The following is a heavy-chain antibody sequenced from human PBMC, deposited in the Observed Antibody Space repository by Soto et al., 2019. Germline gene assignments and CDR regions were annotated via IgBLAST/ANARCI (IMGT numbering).Heavy chain of an antibody. CDR3: AREEEWEPYDAFDI. CDR1: GFTFSSYS. CDR2: ISSSSSYI. Sequence: EVQLVESGGGLVKPGGSLRLSCAASGFTFSSYSMNWVRQAPGKGLEWVSSISSSSSYIYYADSVKGRFTISRDNAKNSLYLQMNSLRAEDTAVYYCAREEEWEPYDAFDIWGQGTMVTVSS. D-gene: IGHD1-26*01. V-gene: IGHV3-21*01. J-gene: IGHJ3*02.